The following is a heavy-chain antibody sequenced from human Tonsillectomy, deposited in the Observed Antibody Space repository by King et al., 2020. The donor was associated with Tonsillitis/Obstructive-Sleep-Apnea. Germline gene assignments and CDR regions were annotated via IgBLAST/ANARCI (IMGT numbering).Heavy chain of an antibody. CDR1: GFTFSDYY. D-gene: IGHD2-2*01. V-gene: IGHV3-11*01. Sequence: VHLVESGGGLVKPGGSLRLSCAASGFTFSDYYMSWIRQAPGKGLEWVSYISSSGSTIYYADSVKGRFTISRDNAKNSLYLQMNSLRAEDTAVYYCARDSDCSSTSCYPYNWFGPWGQGTLVTVSS. CDR2: ISSSGSTI. J-gene: IGHJ5*02. CDR3: ARDSDCSSTSCYPYNWFGP.